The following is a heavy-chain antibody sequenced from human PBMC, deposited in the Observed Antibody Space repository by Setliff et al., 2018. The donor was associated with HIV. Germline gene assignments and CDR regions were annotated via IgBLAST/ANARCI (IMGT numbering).Heavy chain of an antibody. Sequence: ASVKVSCKSSGYTFTDYFIHWVRQAPGQGLEWMGWISSDNGNTRISQRFRGSVTMTRDRSINTAYMELSGLTSDDPAVYYCARQLSNSFDYWGQGALVTVXS. CDR1: GYTFTDYF. CDR2: ISSDNGNT. V-gene: IGHV1-2*02. D-gene: IGHD1-1*01. CDR3: ARQLSNSFDY. J-gene: IGHJ4*02.